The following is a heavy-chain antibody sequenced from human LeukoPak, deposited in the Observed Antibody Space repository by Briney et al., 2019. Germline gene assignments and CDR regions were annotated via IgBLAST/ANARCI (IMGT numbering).Heavy chain of an antibody. D-gene: IGHD2-21*01. Sequence: GGSLRLSCAASGFIFSTYGMHWVRQAPGKGLEWVSNISVSGSTAYYADSVKGRFTVSRDNAKNSLYLQMNSLRAEDTAVYYCARESGDWFDYWGQGTLVTVSS. V-gene: IGHV3-48*04. CDR1: GFIFSTYG. J-gene: IGHJ4*02. CDR2: ISVSGSTA. CDR3: ARESGDWFDY.